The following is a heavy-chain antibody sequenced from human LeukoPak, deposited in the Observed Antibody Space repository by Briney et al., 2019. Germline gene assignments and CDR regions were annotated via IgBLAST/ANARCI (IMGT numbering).Heavy chain of an antibody. J-gene: IGHJ4*02. V-gene: IGHV3-21*01. CDR3: AREWGYYDY. D-gene: IGHD3-16*01. Sequence: PGGSLRPSCAASGFTFSTYSMNWVRQAPGKGLEWVSSIASSSNIYYADSVKGRFTFSRDNAKNSLYLQMNSLRAEDTAVYYCAREWGYYDYWGQGTLVTVSS. CDR1: GFTFSTYS. CDR2: IASSSNI.